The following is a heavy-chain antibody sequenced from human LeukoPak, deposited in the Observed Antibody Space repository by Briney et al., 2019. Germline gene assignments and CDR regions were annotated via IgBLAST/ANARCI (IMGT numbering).Heavy chain of an antibody. CDR3: ARGDYVWGTYHYTLDY. CDR1: AFTFSNNW. J-gene: IGHJ4*02. CDR2: INNDGRTT. V-gene: IGHV3-74*01. D-gene: IGHD3-16*02. Sequence: GGSLRLSCAVSAFTFSNNWMYWVRQAPGKGLVWVSRINNDGRTTSYADSVKGRFTISRDNAKSTLYLQMNSLRAEDTAVYFCARGDYVWGTYHYTLDYWGQGTLVTVSS.